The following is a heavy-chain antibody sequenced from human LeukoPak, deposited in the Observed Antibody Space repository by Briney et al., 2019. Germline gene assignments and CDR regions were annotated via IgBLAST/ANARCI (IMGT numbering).Heavy chain of an antibody. J-gene: IGHJ6*03. CDR2: INHSGST. CDR1: GGSFSGYY. CDR3: ARCRSASLYYYYYYMDV. Sequence: SETLSLTCAVYGGSFSGYYWSWIRQPPGKGLEWIGEINHSGSTNYNPSLKSRVTISVDTSKNQFSLKLSSVTAADTAVYYCARCRSASLYYYYYYMDVWGKGTTVTVSS. V-gene: IGHV4-34*01. D-gene: IGHD2-15*01.